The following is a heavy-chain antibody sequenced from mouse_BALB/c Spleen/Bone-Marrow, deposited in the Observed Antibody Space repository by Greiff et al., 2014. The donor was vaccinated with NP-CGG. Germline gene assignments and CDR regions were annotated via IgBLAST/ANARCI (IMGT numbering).Heavy chain of an antibody. J-gene: IGHJ2*01. CDR2: ISDGGSYT. V-gene: IGHV5-4*02. Sequence: VQLKESGGGLVKPGGSLKLSCEASGFTFSDYYMYWVRQTPEKRLEWVATISDGGSYTYYPDSVKGRFTISRDNAKNNLYLQMSSLKSEDTAMYYCARVSYDYFDYWGQGTTLTVSS. D-gene: IGHD2-4*01. CDR3: ARVSYDYFDY. CDR1: GFTFSDYY.